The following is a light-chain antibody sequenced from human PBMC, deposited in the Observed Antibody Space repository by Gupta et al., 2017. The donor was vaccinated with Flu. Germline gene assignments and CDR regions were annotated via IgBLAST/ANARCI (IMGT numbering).Light chain of an antibody. CDR1: SGSIASNY. CDR2: EDN. Sequence: NFMLTQPHSVSESPGKTVTISCTRSSGSIASNYVQWYQQRPGSAPTTVIYEDNQRPSGVPDRFSGSIDSSSNSASLTISGLKTEDEADYYCQSDDSSNFWVFGGGTKLTVL. J-gene: IGLJ3*02. CDR3: QSDDSSNFWV. V-gene: IGLV6-57*03.